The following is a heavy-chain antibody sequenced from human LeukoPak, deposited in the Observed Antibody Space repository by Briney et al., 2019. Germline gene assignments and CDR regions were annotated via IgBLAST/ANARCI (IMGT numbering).Heavy chain of an antibody. Sequence: ASVKVSCKASGYIFTAYYMHWVRQAPGQGLEWMGRISPNSGATRYAQKFQGRVTMTTDTSINTAYMQLTILTSDDTAVYYCARDVAAYCGANCYSLNWFDSWGQGTLVTVSS. V-gene: IGHV1-2*06. CDR2: ISPNSGAT. D-gene: IGHD2-21*02. CDR3: ARDVAAYCGANCYSLNWFDS. J-gene: IGHJ5*01. CDR1: GYIFTAYY.